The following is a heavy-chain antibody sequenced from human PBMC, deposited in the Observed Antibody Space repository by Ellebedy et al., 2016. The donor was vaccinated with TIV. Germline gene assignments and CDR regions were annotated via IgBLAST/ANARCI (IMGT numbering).Heavy chain of an antibody. D-gene: IGHD3-10*01. Sequence: GGSLRLSCAASGFSFSTYWMHWVRQAPGKGLVWVSRIRGDGDGTSYADSVKGRFAPSRDNAKNTLYLQMNSLTAEDTAVYYCTRDVDATGSTGAGPESWGQGTLVIVSS. V-gene: IGHV3-74*01. CDR2: IRGDGDGT. CDR3: TRDVDATGSTGAGPES. J-gene: IGHJ5*02. CDR1: GFSFSTYW.